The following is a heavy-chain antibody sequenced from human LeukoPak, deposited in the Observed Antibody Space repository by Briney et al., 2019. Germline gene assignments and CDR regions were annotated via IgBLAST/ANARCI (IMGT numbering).Heavy chain of an antibody. CDR3: ARDGVPIPAFYYYYMDV. V-gene: IGHV3-48*01. D-gene: IGHD3-10*01. CDR1: GFTFSTYS. J-gene: IGHJ6*03. Sequence: PGGSLRLSCAASGFTFSTYSMNWVRQAPGKGLEWVSYISRSSDAIFYADSVKGRFTISRDNAKNSLYLQMHSLSAEDTAVYYCARDGVPIPAFYYYYMDVWGKGTTVTVSS. CDR2: ISRSSDAI.